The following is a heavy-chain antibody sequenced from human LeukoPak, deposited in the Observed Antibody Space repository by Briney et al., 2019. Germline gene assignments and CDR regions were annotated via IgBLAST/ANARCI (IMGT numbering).Heavy chain of an antibody. J-gene: IGHJ4*02. Sequence: GGSLRLSCAASGLTVSSNYMSWVRQAPGKGLEWVSAISGSGGSTYYADSVKGRFTISRDNSKNTLYLQMNSLRAEDTAVYYCAKGGDGFYWGQGTLVTVSS. CDR2: ISGSGGST. V-gene: IGHV3-23*01. CDR1: GLTVSSNY. D-gene: IGHD5-24*01. CDR3: AKGGDGFY.